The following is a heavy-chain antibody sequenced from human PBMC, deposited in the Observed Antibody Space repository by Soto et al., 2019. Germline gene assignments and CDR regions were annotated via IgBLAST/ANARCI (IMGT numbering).Heavy chain of an antibody. J-gene: IGHJ4*02. CDR1: GYXFTSYL. D-gene: IGHD3-22*01. CDR3: ARRTGTYYYDSSGYYPFDY. V-gene: IGHV5-10-1*01. Sequence: AXEXLKIYCKCSGYXFTSYLLIWVRHMPRKGLEWIGRIDPSDSYTNYSPSFQCHVTISADKSISTAYLQWSSLKASDTAMYYCARRTGTYYYDSSGYYPFDYWGQGTLGTVSS. CDR2: IDPSDSYT.